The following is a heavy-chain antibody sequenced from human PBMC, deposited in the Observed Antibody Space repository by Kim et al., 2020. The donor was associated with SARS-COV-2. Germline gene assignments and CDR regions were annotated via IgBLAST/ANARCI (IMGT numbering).Heavy chain of an antibody. V-gene: IGHV3-53*01. CDR1: GVTVSSNY. CDR2: IDPDGTT. D-gene: IGHD1-26*01. CDR3: ARANRGRDDAFDL. J-gene: IGHJ3*01. Sequence: GGSLRLSCAASGVTVSSNYMSWVRQAPGRGVEWVAFIDPDGTTFYADSVKGRFTISRDHSKNTLYFQLNTLRAEDTAVYYCARANRGRDDAFDLWGQGTMVTVSS.